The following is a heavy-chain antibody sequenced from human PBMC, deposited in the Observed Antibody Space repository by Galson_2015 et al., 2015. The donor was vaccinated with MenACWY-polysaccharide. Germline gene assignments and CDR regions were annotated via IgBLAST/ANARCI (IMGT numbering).Heavy chain of an antibody. CDR3: AREGRRFVFHSFDT. CDR2: IQYNGTNK. CDR1: GISSSGSG. Sequence: SLRLSCAAYGISSSGSGMHWVRQAPGKGLEWVAVIQYNGTNKAYADSVKGRFTTSRDNSRNILHLEMNRLRAEDTAVYYCAREGRRFVFHSFDTSGQGTMVHGYS. D-gene: IGHD3-10*01. V-gene: IGHV3-33*01. J-gene: IGHJ3*02.